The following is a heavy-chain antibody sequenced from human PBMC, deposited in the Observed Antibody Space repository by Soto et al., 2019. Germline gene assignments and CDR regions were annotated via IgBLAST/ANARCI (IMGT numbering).Heavy chain of an antibody. D-gene: IGHD3-10*01. CDR1: GYTFSRYA. J-gene: IGHJ4*02. V-gene: IGHV1-3*05. Sequence: QVQLVQSGAEEKKPGASVKVSCKASGYTFSRYAMHWVRQAPGQRLEWMGWINAGNGNTKYSQKFQGRVTVSRDTSASTAYMELSSLRSEDTAVYYCARGGPPIDYWGQGTLVTVSS. CDR2: INAGNGNT. CDR3: ARGGPPIDY.